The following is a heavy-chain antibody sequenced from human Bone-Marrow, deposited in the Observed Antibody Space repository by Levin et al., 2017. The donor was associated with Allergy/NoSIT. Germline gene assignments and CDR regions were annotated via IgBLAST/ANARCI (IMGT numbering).Heavy chain of an antibody. D-gene: IGHD2-15*01. CDR2: FTATGTTTT. V-gene: IGHV3-23*01. CDR3: AKEVAAATQWFDP. CDR1: GFTFSTFA. Sequence: SCAASGFTFSTFAMSWVRQAPGKGLEWVSTFTATGTTTTFYADSVKGRFTLSRDSSKNTLYLQMNSLRPEDTAVYYCAKEVAAATQWFDPWGHGTLVTVSS. J-gene: IGHJ5*02.